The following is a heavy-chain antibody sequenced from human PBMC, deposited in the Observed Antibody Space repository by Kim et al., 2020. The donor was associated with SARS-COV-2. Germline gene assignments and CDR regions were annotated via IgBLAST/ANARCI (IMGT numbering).Heavy chain of an antibody. CDR1: GFIVSSSY. J-gene: IGHJ5*02. CDR3: VRGGGSYWFDP. CDR2: MYNDGST. V-gene: IGHV3-53*01. D-gene: IGHD1-26*01. Sequence: GGSLRLSCAASGFIVSSSYMSWVRQAPGKGLEWVSVMYNDGSTSYADSVRGRIAISRDNSRNTLYLQMNSLRAEDTAVYYCVRGGGSYWFDPWGQGTLVTVSS.